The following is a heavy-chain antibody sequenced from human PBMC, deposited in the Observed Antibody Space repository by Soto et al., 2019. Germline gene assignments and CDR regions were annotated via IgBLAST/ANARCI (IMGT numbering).Heavy chain of an antibody. Sequence: EVQLVESGGGLVQPGGSLRLSCAASGFIFSSYWMTWVRQAPGKGLEWVANIKQGGSEKYYVDPVKGRFTISRDNAKNSLYLQMNSLRAEDTAVYYCARDGWNWNDFDYWGQGTLVTVSS. D-gene: IGHD1-1*01. CDR3: ARDGWNWNDFDY. CDR2: IKQGGSEK. CDR1: GFIFSSYW. V-gene: IGHV3-7*01. J-gene: IGHJ4*02.